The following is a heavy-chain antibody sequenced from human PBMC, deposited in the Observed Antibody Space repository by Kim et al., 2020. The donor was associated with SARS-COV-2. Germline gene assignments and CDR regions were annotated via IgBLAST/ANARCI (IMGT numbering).Heavy chain of an antibody. J-gene: IGHJ4*02. D-gene: IGHD3-3*01. CDR1: GGSIRSYY. CDR2: IYYSGST. V-gene: IGHV4-59*01. Sequence: SETLSLTCTVSGGSIRSYYWSWIRQSPGKGLEWVGFIYYSGSTNYNPSLKSRLTISVDTSKNQFSMKLRSVTAADTAVYYCARLLGVDRGVISFDYWGQGSLVTVSA. CDR3: ARLLGVDRGVISFDY.